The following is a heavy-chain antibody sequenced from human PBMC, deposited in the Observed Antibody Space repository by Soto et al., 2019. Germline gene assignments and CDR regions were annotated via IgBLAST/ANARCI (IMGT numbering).Heavy chain of an antibody. Sequence: ASVKVSCKASGYTFTGYYMHWVRQAPGQGLEWMGWINPNSGGTNYAQKFQGWVTMTRDTSISTAYMELSRLRSDDTAVYYCARDNTTGDTAFDIWGQGTTVTVSS. V-gene: IGHV1-2*04. CDR3: ARDNTTGDTAFDI. CDR1: GYTFTGYY. J-gene: IGHJ3*02. CDR2: INPNSGGT. D-gene: IGHD7-27*01.